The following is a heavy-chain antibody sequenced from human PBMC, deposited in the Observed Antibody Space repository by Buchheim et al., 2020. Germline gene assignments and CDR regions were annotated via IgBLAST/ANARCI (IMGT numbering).Heavy chain of an antibody. CDR1: GGTFTSQS. J-gene: IGHJ4*02. V-gene: IGHV1-69*02. Sequence: QVQLVQSGAEVKKPGSSVRVSCKVSGGTFTSQSISWVRQAPGQGLEWMGRIIPILGIANYAQKFQGRVTITADKSTSTAYMELSSLRSEDTAVYYCASAFNYYDSSGYPDLDYWGQGTL. CDR2: IIPILGIA. CDR3: ASAFNYYDSSGYPDLDY. D-gene: IGHD3-22*01.